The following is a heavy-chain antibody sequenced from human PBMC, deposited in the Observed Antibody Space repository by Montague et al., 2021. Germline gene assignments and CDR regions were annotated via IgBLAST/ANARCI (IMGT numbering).Heavy chain of an antibody. D-gene: IGHD3-16*01. V-gene: IGHV3-11*01. CDR3: ARIRKGADY. CDR1: GFTFGDYY. CDR2: INTSSSTI. J-gene: IGHJ4*02. Sequence: SLRLSCAASGFTFGDYYVSWIRQAPGKGLEWVSYINTSSSTIYYADSVKGRFTISRDNAKNTLYLQMNSLRAEDTAVYYCARIRKGADYWGQGTLVTVSS.